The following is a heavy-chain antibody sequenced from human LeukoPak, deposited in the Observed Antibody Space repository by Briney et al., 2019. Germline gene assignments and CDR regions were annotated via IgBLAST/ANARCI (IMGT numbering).Heavy chain of an antibody. Sequence: GGSLRLSCAASGFTFSSYGMHWVRQAPGKGLEWVAVISYDGSNKYYADSVKGRFTISRDNSKNTLYLQMNSLRAEDTAVYYCANGGGFVIFDYRGQGTLVTVSS. CDR3: ANGGGFVIFDY. CDR2: ISYDGSNK. V-gene: IGHV3-30*18. J-gene: IGHJ4*02. D-gene: IGHD3-16*01. CDR1: GFTFSSYG.